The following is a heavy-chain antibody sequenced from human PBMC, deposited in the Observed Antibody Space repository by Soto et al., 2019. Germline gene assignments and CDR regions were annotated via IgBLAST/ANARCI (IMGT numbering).Heavy chain of an antibody. V-gene: IGHV3-23*01. CDR1: GFTFSDFA. J-gene: IGHJ3*02. Sequence: LRLSCAASGFTFSDFAMSWVRKAPGKGLEWVSTFTAAGRNTFYADSVKGRFTISRDNSKSTLYLHVNSLRVDDMAVYYCAKDLYDRLGMAFDIWGQGTMVTVSS. CDR3: AKDLYDRLGMAFDI. CDR2: FTAAGRNT. D-gene: IGHD3-22*01.